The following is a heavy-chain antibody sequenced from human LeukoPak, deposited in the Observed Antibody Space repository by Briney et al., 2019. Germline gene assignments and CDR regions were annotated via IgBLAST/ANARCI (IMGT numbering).Heavy chain of an antibody. Sequence: SETLSLTCTVSGGSISSYYWSWIRQPPGKGLEWIGYIYYSGSTNYNPSLKSRVTISVDTSKNQFSLELSSVTAADTAVYYCARDRGWVDYWGQGTLVTVSS. V-gene: IGHV4-59*01. D-gene: IGHD1-26*01. J-gene: IGHJ4*02. CDR2: IYYSGST. CDR3: ARDRGWVDY. CDR1: GGSISSYY.